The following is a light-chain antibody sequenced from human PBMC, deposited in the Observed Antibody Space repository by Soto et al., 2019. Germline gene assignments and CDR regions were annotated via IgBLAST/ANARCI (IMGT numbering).Light chain of an antibody. V-gene: IGKV1-39*01. CDR3: QQSYSTPYT. CDR2: AAS. CDR1: EIISSY. J-gene: IGKJ2*01. Sequence: DIQMTQSPTTLSASVGDRVTITRRHSEIISSYLNWYQQKPGIAPKLLIYAASTLQSGVPSRFSGSGSGTDFTLTISSLLPEDFATYHCQQSYSTPYTFGQGTKLEIK.